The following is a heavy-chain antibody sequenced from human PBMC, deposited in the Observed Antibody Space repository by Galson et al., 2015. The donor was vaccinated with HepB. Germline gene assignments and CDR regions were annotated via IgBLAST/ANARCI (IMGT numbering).Heavy chain of an antibody. CDR2: IKQDGSRT. Sequence: SLRLSCAASGFTFPNYWMSWIRQAPGKGLEWVASIKQDGSRTNYVDSVKGRFIVSRDNSESSVYLQMDRLRVDDTAVYYCVRDERRMWNKWGNGTLVIVSS. CDR1: GFTFPNYW. D-gene: IGHD1/OR15-1a*01. CDR3: VRDERRMWNK. V-gene: IGHV3-7*03. J-gene: IGHJ4*01.